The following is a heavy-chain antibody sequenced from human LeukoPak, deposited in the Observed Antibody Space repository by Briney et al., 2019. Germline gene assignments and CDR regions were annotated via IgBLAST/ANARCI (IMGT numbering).Heavy chain of an antibody. D-gene: IGHD6-19*01. CDR2: IKQDGSEK. CDR1: GFTFSSYW. V-gene: IGHV3-7*01. J-gene: IGHJ4*02. Sequence: PGGSLRLSCAASGFTFSSYWMSWVRQAPGKGLEWVANIKQDGSEKYYVDSVRGRFTISRDNAKNSLYLQMNSLRAEDTAVYYCARDKGDYRWLVRRYYFDYWGQGTLVTVSS. CDR3: ARDKGDYRWLVRRYYFDY.